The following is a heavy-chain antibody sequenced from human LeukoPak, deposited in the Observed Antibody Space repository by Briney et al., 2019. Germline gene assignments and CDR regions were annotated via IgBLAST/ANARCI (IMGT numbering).Heavy chain of an antibody. Sequence: PGGSLRLCCAASGFTFRNFWISWVRQAPGKGLEWVADIKEDASKIYYLDSVKGRFTISRDNAKNSLYLQMNSLRAEDTAVYYCARDGEVLIFPTDSRGQGTLVTVSS. D-gene: IGHD2-21*01. CDR1: GFTFRNFW. CDR2: IKEDASKI. V-gene: IGHV3-7*01. J-gene: IGHJ4*02. CDR3: ARDGEVLIFPTDS.